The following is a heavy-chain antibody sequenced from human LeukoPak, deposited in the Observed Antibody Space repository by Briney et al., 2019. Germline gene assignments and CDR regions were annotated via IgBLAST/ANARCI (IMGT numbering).Heavy chain of an antibody. Sequence: GGSLRLSCAASGFTFSSYWMSWVRQAPGKGLEWVANIKQDGSEKYYVDSVKGRFTISRDNAKNSLYLQMNSLRAEDTAVYYCARGWGTWFGDLLYAFDIWGQGTMVTVSS. CDR2: IKQDGSEK. CDR3: ARGWGTWFGDLLYAFDI. J-gene: IGHJ3*02. D-gene: IGHD3-10*01. CDR1: GFTFSSYW. V-gene: IGHV3-7*01.